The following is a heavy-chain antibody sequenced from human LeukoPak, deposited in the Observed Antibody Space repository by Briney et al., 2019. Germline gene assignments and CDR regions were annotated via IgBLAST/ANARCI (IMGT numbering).Heavy chain of an antibody. CDR3: AKRSLRAAADSYYFDY. V-gene: IGHV3-23*01. J-gene: IGHJ4*02. Sequence: QPGRSLRLSCAASGFTFSSYAMHWVRQAPGKGLEWVSAISGSGGSTYYADSVKGRFTISRDNSKNTLYLQMNSLRAEDTAVYYCAKRSLRAAADSYYFDYWGQGTLVTVSS. CDR1: GFTFSSYA. CDR2: ISGSGGST. D-gene: IGHD6-13*01.